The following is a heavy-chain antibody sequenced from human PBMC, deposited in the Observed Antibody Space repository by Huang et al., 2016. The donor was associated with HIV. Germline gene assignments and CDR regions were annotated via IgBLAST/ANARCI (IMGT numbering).Heavy chain of an antibody. V-gene: IGHV4-34*02. D-gene: IGHD3-10*01. CDR1: GGAFRGSS. J-gene: IGHJ4*02. CDR2: INRNGKI. Sequence: QVQLKQWGAGLLKPSETLSLTCAVYGGAFRGSSWPWSRQFPEKGLEWIGDINRNGKISYNPSLSARVTISTDTSKNHFSLHLTSVTAADTALYYCARGFNYYASDNLGVYYFDSWGLGTLVTVSP. CDR3: ARGFNYYASDNLGVYYFDS.